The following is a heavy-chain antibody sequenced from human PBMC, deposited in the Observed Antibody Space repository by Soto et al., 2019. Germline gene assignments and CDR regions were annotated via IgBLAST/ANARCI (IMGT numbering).Heavy chain of an antibody. Sequence: QVQLVQSGAEVKKPGSSVKVSCKASGGTFSSYTIRWVRQAPGQGLEWMGRIIPILGIANYAQKFQGRVTITADKSTSTAYMELSSLRSEDTAVYYCARDRDPYCGGDCYEAWGQGTLVTVSS. J-gene: IGHJ5*02. CDR3: ARDRDPYCGGDCYEA. D-gene: IGHD2-21*02. CDR2: IIPILGIA. CDR1: GGTFSSYT. V-gene: IGHV1-69*08.